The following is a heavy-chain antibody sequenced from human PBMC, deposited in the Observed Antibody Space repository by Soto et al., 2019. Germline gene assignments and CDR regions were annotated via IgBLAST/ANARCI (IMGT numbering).Heavy chain of an antibody. D-gene: IGHD3-16*02. CDR3: ARLIVYDYVWGSYRYTGRFDY. CDR2: INHSGST. V-gene: IGHV4-34*01. Sequence: QVQLQQWGAGLLKPSETLSLTCAVYGGSFSGYYWSWIRQPPGKGLEWIGEINHSGSTNYHPSLMSRVTLSVATSKNQFSLKLSSVTAADTAVYYCARLIVYDYVWGSYRYTGRFDYWGQGTLVTVSS. CDR1: GGSFSGYY. J-gene: IGHJ4*02.